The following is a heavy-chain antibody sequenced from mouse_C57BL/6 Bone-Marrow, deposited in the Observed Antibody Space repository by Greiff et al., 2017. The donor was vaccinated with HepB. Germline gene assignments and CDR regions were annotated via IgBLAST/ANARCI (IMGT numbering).Heavy chain of an antibody. CDR1: GYTFTDYY. J-gene: IGHJ2*01. D-gene: IGHD1-1*01. Sequence: VQLQQSGPELVKPGASVKISCKASGYTFTDYYMNWVKQSHGKSLEWIGDINPNNGGTSYNQKFKGKATLTVDKSSSTAYMELRSLTSEDSAVYYCARLAITTVATGFDYWGQGTTLTVSS. CDR2: INPNNGGT. CDR3: ARLAITTVATGFDY. V-gene: IGHV1-26*01.